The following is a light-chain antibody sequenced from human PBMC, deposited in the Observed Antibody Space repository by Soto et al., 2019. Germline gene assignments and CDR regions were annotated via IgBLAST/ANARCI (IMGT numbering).Light chain of an antibody. V-gene: IGKV3-15*01. CDR1: QSVGSS. Sequence: EILMTQSPATLSVSPGERATLSCRASQSVGSSLAWYQQTNGQAPRILIYGISTRTTGLPGRFSGSGFGTEFTLTISRLQSEDLQVYYCQQYNHWPLTFGGGTKVDIK. CDR2: GIS. J-gene: IGKJ4*01. CDR3: QQYNHWPLT.